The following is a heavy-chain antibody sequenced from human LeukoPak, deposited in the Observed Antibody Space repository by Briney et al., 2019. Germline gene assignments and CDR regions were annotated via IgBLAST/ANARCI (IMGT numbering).Heavy chain of an antibody. CDR2: ISSSGSTI. D-gene: IGHD6-19*01. J-gene: IGHJ5*02. Sequence: GGSLRLSCAASGFTFSSYEMNWVRQAPGKGLEWVSYISSSGSTIYYADSVKGRFTISRDNAKNSLYLQMNSLRAEDTAVYYCAKDIAEEDGQWPDWFGPWGQGIVVTVSS. CDR3: AKDIAEEDGQWPDWFGP. CDR1: GFTFSSYE. V-gene: IGHV3-48*03.